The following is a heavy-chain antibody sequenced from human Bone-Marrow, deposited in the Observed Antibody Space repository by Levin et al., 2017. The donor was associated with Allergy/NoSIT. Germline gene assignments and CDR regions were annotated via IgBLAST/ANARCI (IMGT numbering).Heavy chain of an antibody. CDR3: VKAFCPEGICPFDS. V-gene: IGHV3-9*01. CDR2: ISWNSHTV. J-gene: IGHJ4*02. CDR1: GFSFDDYA. Sequence: GGSLRLSCTASGFSFDDYAMHWIRQAPGKGLEWVSGISWNSHTVDYAASVRGRFSISRDNVKRSLHLEMNTLRPEDTALYYCVKAFCPEGICPFDSWGQGMLVSVSS. D-gene: IGHD3-3*02.